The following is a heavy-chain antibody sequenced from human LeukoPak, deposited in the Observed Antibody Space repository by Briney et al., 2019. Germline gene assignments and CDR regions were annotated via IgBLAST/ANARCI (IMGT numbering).Heavy chain of an antibody. CDR3: ARKGLEVPAAIGWFDP. J-gene: IGHJ5*02. D-gene: IGHD2-2*02. CDR2: INHSGST. Sequence: PSETLSLTCAVYGGSFSGYYWSWIRQPPGKGLEWIGEINHSGSTNYNPSLKSRVTISVDTSKNQFSLKLSSVTAADTAVYYCARKGLEVPAAIGWFDPWGQGTLVTVSS. CDR1: GGSFSGYY. V-gene: IGHV4-34*01.